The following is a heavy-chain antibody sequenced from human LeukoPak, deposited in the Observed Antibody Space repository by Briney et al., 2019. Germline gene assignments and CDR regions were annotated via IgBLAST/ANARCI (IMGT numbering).Heavy chain of an antibody. Sequence: SETLSLTCTVSGGSISSYYWSWIRQPPGKGLEWIGYIYYSGSTNYNPSLKSRVTISVDTSKNQFSLKLSSVTAADTPVYYCARRNPQYDYVWEMDYWGQGTLVTVSS. CDR1: GGSISSYY. V-gene: IGHV4-59*01. CDR3: ARRNPQYDYVWEMDY. D-gene: IGHD3-16*01. J-gene: IGHJ4*02. CDR2: IYYSGST.